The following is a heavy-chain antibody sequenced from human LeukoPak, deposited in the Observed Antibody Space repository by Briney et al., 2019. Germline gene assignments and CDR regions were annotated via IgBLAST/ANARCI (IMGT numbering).Heavy chain of an antibody. J-gene: IGHJ5*02. D-gene: IGHD6-19*01. V-gene: IGHV1-18*04. CDR1: GYTFTSYG. Sequence: REASVKVSCKASGYTFTSYGISWVRQAPGQGLEWMGWISAYNGNTNYAQKPQGRVTMTTDTSTSTAYMELRSLRSDDTAVYYCAREFLLDSSGIFDPWGQGTLVTVSS. CDR2: ISAYNGNT. CDR3: AREFLLDSSGIFDP.